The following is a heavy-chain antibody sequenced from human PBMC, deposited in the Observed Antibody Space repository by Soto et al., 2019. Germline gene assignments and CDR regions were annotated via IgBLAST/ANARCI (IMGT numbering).Heavy chain of an antibody. CDR2: ISAYNGNT. Sequence: QVQLVKSGAEVKKPGASVKVSCKASGYTFTSYGISWVRQAPEQGLEWMGWISAYNGNTNYAQKLQGRVTMTTDTSTSTDYMELKSLRSNDTAVYYCARGPWGLRSAYYYGMDVWGQGTTDTVSS. CDR1: GYTFTSYG. CDR3: ARGPWGLRSAYYYGMDV. V-gene: IGHV1-18*01. D-gene: IGHD1-26*01. J-gene: IGHJ6*02.